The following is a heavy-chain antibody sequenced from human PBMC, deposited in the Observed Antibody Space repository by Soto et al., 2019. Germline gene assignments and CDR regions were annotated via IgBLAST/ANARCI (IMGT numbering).Heavy chain of an antibody. CDR3: ARNSPIVSTFSGYDCLYY. J-gene: IGHJ4*01. Sequence: GASVKVSCKTPGGTFRSDTITWVRQAPGQGLDWMGRIIPLLETTDYAQKFQGRVTITADKSTGTAYMEVSSLRSEDTAIYYCARNSPIVSTFSGYDCLYYWG. V-gene: IGHV1-69*08. D-gene: IGHD5-12*01. CDR1: GGTFRSDT. CDR2: IIPLLETT.